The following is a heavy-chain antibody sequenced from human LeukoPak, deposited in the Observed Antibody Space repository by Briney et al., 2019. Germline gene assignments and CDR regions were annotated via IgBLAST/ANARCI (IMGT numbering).Heavy chain of an antibody. J-gene: IGHJ6*02. CDR3: AKDRKGARYYYYDMDV. D-gene: IGHD1-26*01. V-gene: IGHV3-23*01. Sequence: GGPLRLSCVASGFAFSSYAMSWVRKAPGKGLEWVSAFSGSGYSTYYADSVKGRSTISEDNTKTTHQLHISSLTAETAVDYCSAKDRKGARYYYYDMDVWGQGTTVTVSS. CDR1: GFAFSSYA. CDR2: FSGSGYST.